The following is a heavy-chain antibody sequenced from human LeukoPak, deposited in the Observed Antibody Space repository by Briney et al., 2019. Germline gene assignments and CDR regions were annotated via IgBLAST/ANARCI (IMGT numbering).Heavy chain of an antibody. CDR3: ASIVGATLDAFDI. V-gene: IGHV3-11*06. Sequence: GGSLRLSCAASGFTFSAYYMSWIRQAPGKGLEWVSSISSSSSYIYYADSVKGRFTISRDNAKNSLYLQMNSLRAEDTAVYYCASIVGATLDAFDIWGQGTMVTVSS. CDR2: ISSSSSYI. D-gene: IGHD1-26*01. CDR1: GFTFSAYY. J-gene: IGHJ3*02.